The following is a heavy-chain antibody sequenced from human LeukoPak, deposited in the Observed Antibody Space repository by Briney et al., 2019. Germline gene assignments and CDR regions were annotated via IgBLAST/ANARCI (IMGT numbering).Heavy chain of an antibody. Sequence: GGSLRLSCAASGFIFSSYGMHWVRQAPGKGLGWVSVISYDGSNTKYADSVEGRFSISRDNSKNTVYLQMNSLRAEDTAVYYCATSDSSDYYFDSWGQGTLVTVSS. J-gene: IGHJ4*02. CDR1: GFIFSSYG. V-gene: IGHV3-30*03. CDR3: ATSDSSDYYFDS. D-gene: IGHD4-17*01. CDR2: ISYDGSNT.